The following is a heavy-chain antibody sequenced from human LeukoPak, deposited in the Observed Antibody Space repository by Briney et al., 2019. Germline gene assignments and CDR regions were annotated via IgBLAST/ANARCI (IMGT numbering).Heavy chain of an antibody. CDR3: AKRGYSYGYYFDY. CDR2: ISGSGGST. V-gene: IGHV3-23*01. CDR1: GLTFSSYA. Sequence: GGSLRLSCAASGLTFSSYAMSWVRQAPGKGLEWVSAISGSGGSTYYADSVKGRFTISRDNSKNTLYLQMNSLRAEDTAVYYCAKRGYSYGYYFDYWGQGTLVTVSS. D-gene: IGHD5-18*01. J-gene: IGHJ4*02.